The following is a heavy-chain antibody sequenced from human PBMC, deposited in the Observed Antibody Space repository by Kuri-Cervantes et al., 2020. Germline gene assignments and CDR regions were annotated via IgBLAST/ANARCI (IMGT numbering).Heavy chain of an antibody. CDR3: ANHDGSSWGNWFDP. CDR2: ISYDGSNK. CDR1: GFTFSSYG. J-gene: IGHJ5*02. D-gene: IGHD6-6*01. Sequence: GESLKISCAASGFTFSSYGMHWVRQAPGRGLEWVAVISYDGSNKYYADSVKGRFTISRDNSKNTLYPQMNSLRAEDTAVYYCANHDGSSWGNWFDPWGQGTLVTVSS. V-gene: IGHV3-30*18.